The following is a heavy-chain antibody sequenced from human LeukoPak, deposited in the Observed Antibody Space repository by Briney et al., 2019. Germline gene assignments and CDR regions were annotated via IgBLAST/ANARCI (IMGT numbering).Heavy chain of an antibody. V-gene: IGHV4-59*01. CDR3: ARGVTSYYYYYMDV. J-gene: IGHJ6*03. D-gene: IGHD3-3*01. Sequence: SETLSLTCTVSGGSISSYYWSWIRQPPGKGLEWIGYIYYSGSTNYNPSLKSRVTISVDTSKNQYSLKLSSVTAADTAVYYCARGVTSYYYYYMDVWGKGTTVTVSS. CDR1: GGSISSYY. CDR2: IYYSGST.